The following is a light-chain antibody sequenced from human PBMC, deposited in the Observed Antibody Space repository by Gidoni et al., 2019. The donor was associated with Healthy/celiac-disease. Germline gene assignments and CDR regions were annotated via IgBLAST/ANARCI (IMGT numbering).Light chain of an antibody. V-gene: IGLV2-14*01. J-gene: IGLJ2*01. CDR2: EVS. CDR3: SSYTSSSTLGVV. Sequence: QSALTQPASVSGSPGQSITISCTGTSSDVGCYNYISWYQQHPGKAPKLMIYEVSTRPSGVSNRFSGSKSGNTASLTISGLQAEDEADYYCSSYTSSSTLGVVFGGGTKLTVL. CDR1: SSDVGCYNY.